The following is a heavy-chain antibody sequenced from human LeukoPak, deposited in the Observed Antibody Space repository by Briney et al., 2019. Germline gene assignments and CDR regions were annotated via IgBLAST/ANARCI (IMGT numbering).Heavy chain of an antibody. Sequence: ASVKVSCKASGGTFSSYAISWVRQAPGQGLEWMGWINPNSGGTNYAQKFQGRVTMTTDTSTSTAYMELRSLRSDDTAVYYCARDGTMVRGVRLFDYWGQGTLVTVSS. V-gene: IGHV1-18*01. CDR1: GGTFSSYA. J-gene: IGHJ4*02. CDR3: ARDGTMVRGVRLFDY. D-gene: IGHD3-10*01. CDR2: INPNSGGT.